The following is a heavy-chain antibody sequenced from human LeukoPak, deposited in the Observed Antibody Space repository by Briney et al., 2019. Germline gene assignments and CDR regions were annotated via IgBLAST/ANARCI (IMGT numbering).Heavy chain of an antibody. CDR1: GGSFSGYY. V-gene: IGHV4-34*01. J-gene: IGHJ5*02. CDR2: INHSGST. CDR3: ASRNYDSSGYSET. Sequence: SETLSLTCAVYGGSFSGYYWSWIRQPPGKGLEWIGEINHSGSTNYNPSLKSRVTISVDTSKNQFSLKLSSVTAADTAVYYCASRNYDSSGYSETWGQGTLVTVSS. D-gene: IGHD3-22*01.